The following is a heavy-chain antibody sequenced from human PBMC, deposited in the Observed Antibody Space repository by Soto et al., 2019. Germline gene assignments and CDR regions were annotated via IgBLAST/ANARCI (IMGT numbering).Heavy chain of an antibody. J-gene: IGHJ4*02. CDR3: AREASGSYSFDY. D-gene: IGHD1-26*01. Sequence: QVQLVESGGGVVQPGRSLRLSCAASGFTFSSYAMHWVRQAPGKGLEWVAVISYDGSNKYYADSVKGRFTISRDNSKNTLYLQMKSLRAEDTAVYYCAREASGSYSFDYWGQGTLVTVSS. CDR2: ISYDGSNK. CDR1: GFTFSSYA. V-gene: IGHV3-30-3*01.